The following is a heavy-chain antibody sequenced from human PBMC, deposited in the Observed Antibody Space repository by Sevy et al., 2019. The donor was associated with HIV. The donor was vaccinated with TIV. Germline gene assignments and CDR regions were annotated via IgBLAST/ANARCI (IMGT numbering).Heavy chain of an antibody. D-gene: IGHD6-19*01. V-gene: IGHV3-7*01. Sequence: GGSLRLSCVASGFTFSDYWMTWVRQAPGKGLEWVANIKQDGNEKYYMDSAKGRFTISRDNAKNSVYLQVNSLRDEDTAVYYCAREAVAGRSGPWKADYYYAGMDVWGQGTTVTVSS. CDR2: IKQDGNEK. CDR3: AREAVAGRSGPWKADYYYAGMDV. CDR1: GFTFSDYW. J-gene: IGHJ6*02.